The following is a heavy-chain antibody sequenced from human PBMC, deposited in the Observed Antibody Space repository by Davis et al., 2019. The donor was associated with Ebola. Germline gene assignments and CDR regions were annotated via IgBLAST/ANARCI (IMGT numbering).Heavy chain of an antibody. J-gene: IGHJ4*02. CDR2: IRSKANSYAT. V-gene: IGHV3-73*01. CDR3: TGTTVTSDY. CDR1: GFTFSGSA. Sequence: ESLKISCAASGFTFSGSAMHWVRQASGKGLEWVGRIRSKANSYATAYAASVKGRFTISRDDSKNTAYLQMNSLKTEDTAVYYCTGTTVTSDYWGQGTLVTVSS. D-gene: IGHD4-17*01.